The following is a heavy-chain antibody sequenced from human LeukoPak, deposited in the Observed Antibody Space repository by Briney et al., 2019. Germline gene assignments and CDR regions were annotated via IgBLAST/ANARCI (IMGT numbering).Heavy chain of an antibody. J-gene: IGHJ3*02. Sequence: PSETLSLTCTVSGGSISSYYWSWIRQPPGKGLEWIGYIYYSGSINYNPSLKSRVTISVDTSKNQFSLKLSSVTAADTAVYYCARDLVAAAPHNDAFDIWGQGTMVTVSS. CDR2: IYYSGSI. D-gene: IGHD6-13*01. CDR3: ARDLVAAAPHNDAFDI. CDR1: GGSISSYY. V-gene: IGHV4-59*01.